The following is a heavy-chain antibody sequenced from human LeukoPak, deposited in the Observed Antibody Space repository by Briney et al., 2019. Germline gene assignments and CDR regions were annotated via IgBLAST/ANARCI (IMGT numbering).Heavy chain of an antibody. V-gene: IGHV3-23*01. CDR3: AKGLFQYYYDSSGSPPTGY. D-gene: IGHD3-22*01. J-gene: IGHJ4*02. CDR2: ISGSGGST. Sequence: GGSLRLSCAASGLTFSSYGMSWVRQAPGKGLEWVSAISGSGGSTYYADSVKGRFTISRDNSKNTLYLQMNSLRAEDTAVYYCAKGLFQYYYDSSGSPPTGYWGQGTLVTVSS. CDR1: GLTFSSYG.